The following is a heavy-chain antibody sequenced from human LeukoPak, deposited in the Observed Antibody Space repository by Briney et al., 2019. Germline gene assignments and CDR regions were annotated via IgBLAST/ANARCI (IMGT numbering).Heavy chain of an antibody. CDR1: GFTFSSYS. D-gene: IGHD6-19*01. V-gene: IGHV3-30*18. J-gene: IGHJ4*02. Sequence: GGSLRLSYAPSGFTFSSYSMHWVRQAPGKGLEWVRVISYDGGNKYYADSVKGRFTISRDNSKNTLYLQMNSLRAEDTAVYYCAKGGRSSGLGFDYWGQGTLVTVSS. CDR3: AKGGRSSGLGFDY. CDR2: ISYDGGNK.